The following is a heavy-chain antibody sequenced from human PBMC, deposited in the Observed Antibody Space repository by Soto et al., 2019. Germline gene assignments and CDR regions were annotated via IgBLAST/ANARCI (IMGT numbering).Heavy chain of an antibody. V-gene: IGHV3-23*01. CDR2: IRGSGGST. CDR3: AKEAYDSSGYYYGY. D-gene: IGHD3-22*01. CDR1: GFTFSSYA. J-gene: IGHJ4*02. Sequence: GGSLRLSCAASGFTFSSYAMSWVRQAPGKGLEWVSGIRGSGGSTYYADSVKGRFTISRDNSKNTLYLQMNSLRAEDTAVYYCAKEAYDSSGYYYGYWGQGALVTVSS.